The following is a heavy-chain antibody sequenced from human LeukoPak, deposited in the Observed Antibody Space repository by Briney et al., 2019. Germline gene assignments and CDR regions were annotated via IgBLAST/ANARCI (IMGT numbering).Heavy chain of an antibody. CDR2: IYYSGST. CDR1: GGSISSGGYY. Sequence: SETLSLTCTVSGGSISSGGYYWSWIRQHPGTGLEWIGYIYYSGSTYYNPSLKSRVTISVDTSKNQFSLKLSSVTAADTAVYYCASSRGYSYGYGDNWGQGTLVTVSS. J-gene: IGHJ4*02. D-gene: IGHD5-18*01. V-gene: IGHV4-31*03. CDR3: ASSRGYSYGYGDN.